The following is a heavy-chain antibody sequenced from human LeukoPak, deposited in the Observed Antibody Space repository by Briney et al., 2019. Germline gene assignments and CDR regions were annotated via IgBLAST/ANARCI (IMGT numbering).Heavy chain of an antibody. Sequence: SETLSLTCTVSGGSISSYYWSWIRQVPGKGLEWIAYIYYIGSTDYNPSLKSRVTKSVDTSKNQFSLKLSSVTAADTAVYYCARDYPWFGELGYWGQGTLVTVSS. CDR3: ARDYPWFGELGY. V-gene: IGHV4-59*12. CDR1: GGSISSYY. CDR2: IYYIGST. J-gene: IGHJ4*02. D-gene: IGHD3-10*01.